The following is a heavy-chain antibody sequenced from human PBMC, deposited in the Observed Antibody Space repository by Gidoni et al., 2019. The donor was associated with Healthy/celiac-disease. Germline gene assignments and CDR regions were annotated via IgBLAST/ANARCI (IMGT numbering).Heavy chain of an antibody. CDR3: AREAGDAALFTVTTLFFDY. CDR2: ISYDGSNK. Sequence: QVQLVESGGGVVQPGRSLRLSCAASGFTFSSYAMHWVRQAPGKGLEWVAVISYDGSNKYYADSVKGRFTISRDNSKNTLYLQMNSLRAEDTAVYYCAREAGDAALFTVTTLFFDYWGQGTLVTVSS. J-gene: IGHJ4*02. D-gene: IGHD4-17*01. CDR1: GFTFSSYA. V-gene: IGHV3-30-3*01.